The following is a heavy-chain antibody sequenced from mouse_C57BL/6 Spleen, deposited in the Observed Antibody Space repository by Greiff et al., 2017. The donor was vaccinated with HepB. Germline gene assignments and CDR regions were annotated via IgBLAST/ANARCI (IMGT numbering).Heavy chain of an antibody. CDR3: ARDGSVGYFDV. CDR2: ISDGGSYT. Sequence: EVKLMESGGGLVKPGGSLKLSCAASGFTFSSYAMSWVRQTPEKRLEWVATISDGGSYTYYPDNVKGRFTISRDNAKNNLYLQMSHLKSEDTAMYYCARDGSVGYFDVWGTGTTVTVSS. CDR1: GFTFSSYA. J-gene: IGHJ1*03. V-gene: IGHV5-4*01.